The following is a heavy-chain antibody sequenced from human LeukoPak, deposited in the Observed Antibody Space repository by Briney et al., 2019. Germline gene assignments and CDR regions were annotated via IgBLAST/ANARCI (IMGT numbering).Heavy chain of an antibody. Sequence: GGSLRLSCAASGFTFSSYRMNWVRQAPGKGLEWVSYISSSSSTIYYADSVKGRFTISRDNAKNSLYLQMNSLRAEDTAVYYCARRGYTYGWGWFDPWGQGTLVTVSS. V-gene: IGHV3-48*01. D-gene: IGHD5-18*01. CDR1: GFTFSSYR. J-gene: IGHJ5*02. CDR2: ISSSSSTI. CDR3: ARRGYTYGWGWFDP.